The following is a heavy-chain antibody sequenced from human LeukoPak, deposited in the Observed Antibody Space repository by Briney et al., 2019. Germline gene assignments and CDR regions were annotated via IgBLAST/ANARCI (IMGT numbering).Heavy chain of an antibody. CDR3: FGITVTDVPY. D-gene: IGHD1-7*01. Sequence: PGGSLRLSCAASGLPFSHSGMHWVRHAPGKGLEWVAFIRYDGSNKYYADSVKGRFTISRDNSKNALYLQMNSLRGEDTAVYYCFGITVTDVPYWGQGTLVTASS. CDR1: GLPFSHSG. V-gene: IGHV3-30*02. J-gene: IGHJ4*02. CDR2: IRYDGSNK.